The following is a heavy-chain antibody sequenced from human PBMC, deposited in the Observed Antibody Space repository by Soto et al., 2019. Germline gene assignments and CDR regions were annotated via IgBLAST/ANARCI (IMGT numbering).Heavy chain of an antibody. J-gene: IGHJ3*02. Sequence: GGSVKVSCKGSGYTLTELSMHWVRQAPGKGVEWMGGFDPESGGTIYAQKFQGRVTMTGDTSTSTAYMELSRLRSDDTAVYYCARANCSSTSCYGASGFFDIWGQGTMVTVSS. D-gene: IGHD2-2*01. CDR2: FDPESGGT. CDR1: GYTLTELS. CDR3: ARANCSSTSCYGASGFFDI. V-gene: IGHV1-24*01.